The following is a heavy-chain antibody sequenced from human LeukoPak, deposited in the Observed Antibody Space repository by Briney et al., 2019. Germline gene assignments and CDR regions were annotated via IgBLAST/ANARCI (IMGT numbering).Heavy chain of an antibody. CDR2: RNTGGST. CDR3: AKDSAGGYYDRSGFGSYYYMDV. CDR1: GASINTAAYY. D-gene: IGHD3-22*01. V-gene: IGHV4-61*02. Sequence: TPSETLSLTCTVSGASINTAAYYWTWIRQPAGKGLEWIGRRNTGGSTTYNPSLKSRVTISVDTSKNQSSLKLTSMTAADTAVYYCAKDSAGGYYDRSGFGSYYYMDVWGTGTTVTVSS. J-gene: IGHJ6*03.